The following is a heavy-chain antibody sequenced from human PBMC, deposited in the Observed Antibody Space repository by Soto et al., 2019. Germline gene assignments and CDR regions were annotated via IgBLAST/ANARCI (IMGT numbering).Heavy chain of an antibody. CDR1: GFTFSSYW. J-gene: IGHJ4*02. CDR2: IRQDGSDK. D-gene: IGHD6-19*01. Sequence: EVQLVDSGGGLVQPGGSLRLSCAASGFTFSSYWMSWVRQAPGKGLEWVANIRQDGSDKYYVDSVKGRFTISRDNSKNSLYLQMNSLRAGDTAIYYCASPQQWLGQRGDFDYWGQGTLVTVSS. V-gene: IGHV3-7*05. CDR3: ASPQQWLGQRGDFDY.